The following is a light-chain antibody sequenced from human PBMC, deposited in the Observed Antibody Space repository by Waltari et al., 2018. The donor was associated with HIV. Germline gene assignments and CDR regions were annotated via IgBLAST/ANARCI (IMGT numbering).Light chain of an antibody. CDR2: KAS. CDR1: QNVESW. J-gene: IGKJ2*01. CDR3: QQYNSDFYT. V-gene: IGKV1-5*03. Sequence: IQMNQSPSILSASVGDRVTITCRASQNVESWLAWYQQRPGRAPKLLIYKASTLEYGVPARFSGSGSGTDFTLTINSLQPDDFATYYCQQYNSDFYTFGQGTRLELK.